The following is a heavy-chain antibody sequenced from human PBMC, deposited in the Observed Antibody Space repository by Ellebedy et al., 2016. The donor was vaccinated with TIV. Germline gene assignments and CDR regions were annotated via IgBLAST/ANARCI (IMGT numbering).Heavy chain of an antibody. Sequence: MPSETLSLTCTVSGGSISSSSYYWGWIRQLPGKGLVWLGSIYYSGSTYYNPSLKSPVTISVDTSKNQFSLKLSSVTAADTAVYYCEGLLLWFGEWGWFDPWGQGTLVTVSS. V-gene: IGHV4-39*01. D-gene: IGHD3-10*01. CDR2: IYYSGST. CDR3: EGLLLWFGEWGWFDP. J-gene: IGHJ5*02. CDR1: GGSISSSSYY.